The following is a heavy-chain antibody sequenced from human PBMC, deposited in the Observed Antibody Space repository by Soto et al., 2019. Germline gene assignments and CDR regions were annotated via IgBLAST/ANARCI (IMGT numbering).Heavy chain of an antibody. CDR3: ARGWGNGDYYYYGMDV. CDR2: IYYSGST. V-gene: IGHV4-59*01. CDR1: GGSISSYY. D-gene: IGHD3-16*01. Sequence: QVQLQESGPGLVKPSETLSLTCTVSGGSISSYYWSWIRQPPGKGLEWIGYIYYSGSTKYNPSLKSRVTISVDTSKNQFSLKVSSVTAADTAVYYCARGWGNGDYYYYGMDVWGQGTTVTVSS. J-gene: IGHJ6*02.